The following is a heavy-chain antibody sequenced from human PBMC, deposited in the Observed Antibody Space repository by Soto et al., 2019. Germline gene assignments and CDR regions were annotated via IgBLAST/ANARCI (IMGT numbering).Heavy chain of an antibody. V-gene: IGHV4-30-4*01. CDR3: ARGRYCLTGRCFPNWFDS. Sequence: PSETLSLTCSVSGYSISNLDYFWAWIRQPPGQALEYIGYIYKSATTYYNPSSESRVAISVDTSKSQFSLNVTSVTAADTAVYFCARGRYCLTGRCFPNWFDSWGQGALVTVSS. CDR2: IYKSATT. D-gene: IGHD7-27*01. J-gene: IGHJ5*01. CDR1: GYSISNLDYF.